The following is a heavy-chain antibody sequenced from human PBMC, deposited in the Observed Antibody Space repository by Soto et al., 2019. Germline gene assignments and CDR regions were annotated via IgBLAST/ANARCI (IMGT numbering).Heavy chain of an antibody. J-gene: IGHJ5*02. V-gene: IGHV4-61*01. CDR3: ARKWGYMYNWFDP. CDR1: GGSVSSGSYY. CDR2: IYYSGST. D-gene: IGHD1-26*01. Sequence: TSETLSLTCTVSGGSVSSGSYYWSWIRQPPGKGLEWIGYIYYSGSTNYNPSLKSRVTISVDTSKNQFSLKLSSVTAADTAVYYCARKWGYMYNWFDPWGQGTLVTVSS.